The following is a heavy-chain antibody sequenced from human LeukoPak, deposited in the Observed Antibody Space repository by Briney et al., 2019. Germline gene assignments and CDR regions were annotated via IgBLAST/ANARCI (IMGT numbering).Heavy chain of an antibody. Sequence: SETLSLTCTVSGGSIRSNNYYWGWIRQPPGKGLEWIGSIYYSGSTYYNPSLKSRVTISVDTSKNQFSLKLSSVTAADTAVYYCARRSGCSSTYCSNWFDPWGQGTLVTVSS. V-gene: IGHV4-39*01. J-gene: IGHJ5*02. CDR1: GGSIRSNNYY. CDR2: IYYSGST. CDR3: ARRSGCSSTYCSNWFDP. D-gene: IGHD2-2*01.